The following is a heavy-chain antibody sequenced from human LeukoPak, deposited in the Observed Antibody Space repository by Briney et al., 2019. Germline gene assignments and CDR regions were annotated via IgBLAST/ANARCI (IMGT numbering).Heavy chain of an antibody. CDR3: ARHEEEDGRNAKTFWF. CDR1: GASIGGSNYY. V-gene: IGHV4-39*01. CDR2: IFYSGRT. D-gene: IGHD3-3*01. Sequence: SETLSLTCTVSGASIGGSNYYWGWVRQPPGMGLEWIGSIFYSGRTYYNPSPSLKRRVTISVDSSKNQFSLRLTSVTAADTAVYYCARHEEEDGRNAKTFWFWGQGTLVIV. J-gene: IGHJ4*02.